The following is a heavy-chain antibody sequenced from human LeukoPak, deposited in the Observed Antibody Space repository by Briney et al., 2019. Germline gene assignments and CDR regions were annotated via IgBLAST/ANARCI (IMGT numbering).Heavy chain of an antibody. J-gene: IGHJ1*01. CDR3: ARGPDHEQWLRWPKYFQH. V-gene: IGHV3-53*01. Sequence: GGSLRLSCAASGFTFSSYAMSWVRQAPGKGLEWVSVIYSGGSTYYADSVKGRFTISRDNSKNTLYLQMNSLRAEDTAVYYCARGPDHEQWLRWPKYFQHWGQGTLVTVSS. CDR1: GFTFSSYA. D-gene: IGHD3-22*01. CDR2: IYSGGST.